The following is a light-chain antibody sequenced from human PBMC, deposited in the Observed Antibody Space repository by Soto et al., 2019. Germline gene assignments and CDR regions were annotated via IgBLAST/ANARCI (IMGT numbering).Light chain of an antibody. Sequence: DIQMTQSPSSVSASVGDRVTITCRASQAIGDWLAWYQQKPGKAPNLLIYATSTLQSGVPSRFSGRGSEPEFSLTISSLQPEDFATYYCQQADISQLTFGGGTRVEI. CDR3: QQADISQLT. V-gene: IGKV1-12*01. J-gene: IGKJ4*01. CDR1: QAIGDW. CDR2: ATS.